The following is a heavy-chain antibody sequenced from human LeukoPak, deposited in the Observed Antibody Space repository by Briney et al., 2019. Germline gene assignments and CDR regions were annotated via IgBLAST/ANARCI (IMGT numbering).Heavy chain of an antibody. CDR1: GYTFTGYY. CDR3: ARDWDSSSWADY. Sequence: ASVKVSCKASGYTFTGYYMHWVRQAPGQGLEWMGWINPNSGGTNYAQKFQGRVTMTRDTSISTAYMELSRLRSDDTAVYYCARDWDSSSWADYWGQGTLVTVSS. D-gene: IGHD6-13*01. CDR2: INPNSGGT. V-gene: IGHV1-2*02. J-gene: IGHJ4*02.